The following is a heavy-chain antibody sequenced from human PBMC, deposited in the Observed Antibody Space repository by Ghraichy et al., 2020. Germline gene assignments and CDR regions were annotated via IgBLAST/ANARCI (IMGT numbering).Heavy chain of an antibody. CDR3: AKRPSVARVYDY. CDR2: ISGSSGNT. D-gene: IGHD5-12*01. V-gene: IGHV3-23*01. J-gene: IGHJ4*02. Sequence: GGNLRLSCAASGFTFSNYAMTWVRQTPGRGLEWVSAISGSSGNTYYADSVKGRFTISRDNSKNTLYLQMNSLRAEDTAIYYCAKRPSVARVYDYWGQGTLVTVSP. CDR1: GFTFSNYA.